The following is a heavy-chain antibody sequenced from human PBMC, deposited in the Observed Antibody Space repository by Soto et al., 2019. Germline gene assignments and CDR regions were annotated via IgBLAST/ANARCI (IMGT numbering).Heavy chain of an antibody. CDR1: GFTFSRYS. J-gene: IGHJ3*02. V-gene: IGHV3-48*01. D-gene: IGHD2-2*01. Sequence: PGGSLRLSCAASGFTFSRYSMNWVRQAPGKGLEWVSYISSSSSGIYYADSVKGRFTISRDNAKNSLYLQMNGLRAEDTAVYYCARDIVVVPAAPDAFDIWGQGTMVTVSS. CDR2: ISSSSSGI. CDR3: ARDIVVVPAAPDAFDI.